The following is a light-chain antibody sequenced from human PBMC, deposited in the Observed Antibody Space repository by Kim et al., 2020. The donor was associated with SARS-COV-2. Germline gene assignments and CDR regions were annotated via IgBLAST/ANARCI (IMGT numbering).Light chain of an antibody. CDR1: QSVPTW. J-gene: IGKJ2*01. CDR2: KAS. CDR3: QQYNDFPYT. Sequence: SASVGDRVTLTCRASQSVPTWLAWYQQKPGKAPNLLIYKASSLQSGVPSRFSGSGSGTEFTLTISSLQPDDFGTYYCQQYNDFPYTFGQGTKLEIK. V-gene: IGKV1-5*03.